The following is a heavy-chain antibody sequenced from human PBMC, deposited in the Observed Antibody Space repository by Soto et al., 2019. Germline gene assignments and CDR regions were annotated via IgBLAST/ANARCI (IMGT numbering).Heavy chain of an antibody. J-gene: IGHJ3*02. V-gene: IGHV3-48*01. CDR1: GFTFNRYT. CDR3: ARGANPSTQLDAFDI. CDR2: ISSYSGSI. Sequence: GGSLRLSCAASGFTFNRYTMNWVRQAPGKGLEWISYISSYSGSIYYADSVKGRFTISRDNAKNSLYLQMNSLRAGDTAVYYCARGANPSTQLDAFDIWGQGTMVTVSS. D-gene: IGHD1-1*01.